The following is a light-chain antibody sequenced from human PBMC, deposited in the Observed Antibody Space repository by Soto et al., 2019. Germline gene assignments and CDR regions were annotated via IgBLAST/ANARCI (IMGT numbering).Light chain of an antibody. CDR1: SSNIGAGYD. V-gene: IGLV1-40*01. CDR2: GNN. J-gene: IGLJ3*02. CDR3: QSYDSSVSGWV. Sequence: QSVLTQPPSVSGAPGQRVTISCTGSSSNIGAGYDVHWYQQLPGTAPKLLIFGNNNRPSGVPDRFPGSKSGTSASLAITGLQAEDEADYYCQSYDSSVSGWVFGGGTKVTVL.